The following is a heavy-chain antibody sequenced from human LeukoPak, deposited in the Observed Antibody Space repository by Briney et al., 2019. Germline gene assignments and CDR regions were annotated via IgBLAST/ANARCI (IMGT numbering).Heavy chain of an antibody. Sequence: ASVKVSCKASGYTFTGYYMHWVRQAPGQGLEWMGWINPNSGGTNYAQKFQGRVTMTRDTSISTAYTELSRLTSDDTAVFYCARLGENTEGCWGQGTLVTVSS. CDR1: GYTFTGYY. D-gene: IGHD3-3*01. CDR3: ARLGENTEGC. V-gene: IGHV1-2*02. CDR2: INPNSGGT. J-gene: IGHJ4*02.